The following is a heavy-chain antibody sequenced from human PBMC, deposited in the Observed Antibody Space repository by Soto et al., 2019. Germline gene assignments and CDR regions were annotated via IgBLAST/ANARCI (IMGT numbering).Heavy chain of an antibody. D-gene: IGHD2-2*01. CDR3: AKNNLYCSSTNCFVFDY. CDR2: IKQDGSEK. CDR1: AFIFSNYW. V-gene: IGHV3-7*01. J-gene: IGHJ4*02. Sequence: GGSLRLSCATSAFIFSNYWMSWVRQAPGKGLEWVANIKQDGSEKHYVDSVKGRFTISRDNADNSLYLQMNSLRAEDTAVYYCAKNNLYCSSTNCFVFDYWGQGTLVTVSS.